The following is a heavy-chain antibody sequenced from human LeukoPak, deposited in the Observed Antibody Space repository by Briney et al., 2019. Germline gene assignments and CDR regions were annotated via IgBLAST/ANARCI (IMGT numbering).Heavy chain of an antibody. CDR3: ARLLGDSTIYDL. CDR1: GFTFYRHW. V-gene: IGHV3-7*01. J-gene: IGHJ5*02. CDR2: IKYDGSMK. D-gene: IGHD3-16*01. Sequence: PGGSLRLSCAASGFTFYRHWMSWVRQAPGKGLEWVATIKYDGSMKPYVDSVKGRFIISRDNAENLLSLQMNSLGADDTAMYYCARLLGDSTIYDLWGQGTLVTVSP.